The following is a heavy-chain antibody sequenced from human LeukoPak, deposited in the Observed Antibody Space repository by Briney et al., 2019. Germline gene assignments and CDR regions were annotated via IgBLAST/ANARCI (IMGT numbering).Heavy chain of an antibody. CDR1: GFTFDDYG. Sequence: GGSLRLSCAASGFTFDDYGMSWVRQAPGKGLEWVSGINWNGGSTGYADSVMGRLTISRDNAKNSLYLQMNSLRAEDTALYYCARGYNWNYQNAFDIWGQGTMVTVSS. CDR3: ARGYNWNYQNAFDI. CDR2: INWNGGST. D-gene: IGHD1-7*01. V-gene: IGHV3-20*04. J-gene: IGHJ3*02.